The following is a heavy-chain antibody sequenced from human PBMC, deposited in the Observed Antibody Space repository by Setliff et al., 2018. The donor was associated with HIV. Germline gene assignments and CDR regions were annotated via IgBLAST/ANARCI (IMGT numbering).Heavy chain of an antibody. D-gene: IGHD2-8*01. J-gene: IGHJ3*02. CDR3: AEGPNFEDAFDI. CDR2: LIPIVDIT. CDR1: GGTFSNYA. V-gene: IGHV1-69*10. Sequence: SVKVSCKASGGTFSNYAFSWVRQAPGQGLEWMGGLIPIVDITKSTQKFRDRVTFTADESTKTAQMELSGLTFEDTAVYYCAEGPNFEDAFDIWGQGTVVTV.